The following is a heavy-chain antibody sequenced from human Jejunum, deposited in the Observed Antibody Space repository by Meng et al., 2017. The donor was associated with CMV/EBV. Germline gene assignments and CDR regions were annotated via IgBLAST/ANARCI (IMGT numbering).Heavy chain of an antibody. J-gene: IGHJ4*02. CDR3: ARDPTPDGSDY. D-gene: IGHD3-10*01. V-gene: IGHV4-39*07. CDR2: VYYSGST. CDR1: GASISESRYY. Sequence: QLRLSESCPRLVKPSETLSLTCTMSGASISESRYYWGWIRQPPGKGLEWIGSVYYSGSTYYNPSLESRVTISVDTSKNQFSLKLTSVTAADTATYYCARDPTPDGSDYWGRGTLVTVSS.